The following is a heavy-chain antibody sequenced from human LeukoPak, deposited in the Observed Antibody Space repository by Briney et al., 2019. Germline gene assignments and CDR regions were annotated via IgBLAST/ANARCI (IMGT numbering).Heavy chain of an antibody. CDR2: ISSSSSTI. V-gene: IGHV3-48*01. CDR3: AKIQGYFDY. CDR1: GFTFSSYS. Sequence: GGSLRLSCAASGFTFSSYSMNWVRQAPGKGLEWVSYISSSSSTIYYADSVKGRFTISRDNSKNTLYLQMNSLRAEDTAVYYCAKIQGYFDYWGQGNLVTVSS. J-gene: IGHJ4*02.